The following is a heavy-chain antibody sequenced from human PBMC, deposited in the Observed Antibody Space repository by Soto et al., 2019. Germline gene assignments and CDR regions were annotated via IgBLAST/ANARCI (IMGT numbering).Heavy chain of an antibody. D-gene: IGHD4-17*01. CDR3: AKDTQTRTTLIDY. CDR1: GFTFSSYA. Sequence: EVQLLESGGGLVQPGGSLRLSCAASGFTFSSYAMSWVRQAPGKGLEWVSAISGSGGSTYYAESVKGRFTISRDNSKNTLYLQMNSLRAEDTAVYDCAKDTQTRTTLIDYWGQGTLVTVSS. J-gene: IGHJ4*02. V-gene: IGHV3-23*01. CDR2: ISGSGGST.